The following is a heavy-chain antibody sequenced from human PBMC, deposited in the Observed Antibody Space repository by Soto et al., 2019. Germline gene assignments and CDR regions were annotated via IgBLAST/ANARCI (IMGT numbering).Heavy chain of an antibody. Sequence: QLQLQESGPGLVKPSETLSLTCTVSGGSISSSSYYWGWIRQPPGKGLEWIGSIYYSGSTYYNPSLQSRITISVDTSKNQFSLKLSSVTGADTAVYYCARRIAAAPNWFDPWGQGTLVTVSS. J-gene: IGHJ5*02. CDR3: ARRIAAAPNWFDP. D-gene: IGHD6-13*01. CDR1: GGSISSSSYY. V-gene: IGHV4-39*01. CDR2: IYYSGST.